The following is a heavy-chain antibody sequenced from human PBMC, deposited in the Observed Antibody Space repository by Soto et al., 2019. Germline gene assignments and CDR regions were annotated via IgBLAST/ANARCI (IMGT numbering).Heavy chain of an antibody. CDR3: AKVSGSYRAHPFDY. CDR2: ISYDGSNK. D-gene: IGHD1-26*01. J-gene: IGHJ4*02. Sequence: GGSLRLSCAASGFTFSSYGMHWVRQAPGKGLEWVAVISYDGSNKYYADSVKGRFTISRDNSKNTLYLQMNSLRAEDTAVYYCAKVSGSYRAHPFDYWGQGTLVTVS. CDR1: GFTFSSYG. V-gene: IGHV3-30*18.